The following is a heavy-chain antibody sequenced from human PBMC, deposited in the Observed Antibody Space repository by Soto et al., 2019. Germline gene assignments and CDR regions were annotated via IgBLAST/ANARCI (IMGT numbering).Heavy chain of an antibody. CDR1: RYTFTSYG. CDR2: ISDYNGNT. J-gene: IGHJ4*02. CDR3: ARDLNPKQWLGYYCDD. D-gene: IGHD6-19*01. V-gene: IGHV1-18*01. Sequence: GXSVKVSFKASRYTFTSYGISWVRQAPGQGLEWMGWISDYNGNTNYAQKLQGRDTMTKDTSTSTAYMELRSLRSDDAAVYYCARDLNPKQWLGYYCDDWGQGTLVAVSS.